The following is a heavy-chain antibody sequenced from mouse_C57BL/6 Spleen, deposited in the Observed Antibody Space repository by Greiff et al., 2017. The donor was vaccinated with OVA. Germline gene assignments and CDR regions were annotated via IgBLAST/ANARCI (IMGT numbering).Heavy chain of an antibody. CDR2: INPYNGGT. CDR1: GYTFTDYY. D-gene: IGHD2-5*01. CDR3: ARRNYSNYDFDY. J-gene: IGHJ2*01. V-gene: IGHV1-19*01. Sequence: VQLQQSGPVLVKPGASVKMSCKASGYTFTDYYMNWVKQSHGKSLEWIGVINPYNGGTSYNQKFKGKATLTVDKSSSTAYMELNSLTSEDSAVYYCARRNYSNYDFDYWGQGTTLTVSS.